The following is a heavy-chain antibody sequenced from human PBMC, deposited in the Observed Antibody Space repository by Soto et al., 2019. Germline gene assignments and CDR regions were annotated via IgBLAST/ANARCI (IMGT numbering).Heavy chain of an antibody. J-gene: IGHJ6*02. Sequence: QVHLVESGGGVVQPGRSLRLSCAASGFTFSSYAMHWVRQAPGKGLEWVAVIRYDGSNKYYADSVKGRFTISRDDSKNTLYVQKNSLRAEDTDMYYWAKDFGSGYDFRGRYYGMDVWGQGTTVIVSS. CDR3: AKDFGSGYDFRGRYYGMDV. D-gene: IGHD5-12*01. CDR2: IRYDGSNK. CDR1: GFTFSSYA. V-gene: IGHV3-33*06.